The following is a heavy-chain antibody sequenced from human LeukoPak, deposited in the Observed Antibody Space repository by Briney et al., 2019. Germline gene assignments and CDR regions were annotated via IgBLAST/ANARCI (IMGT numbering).Heavy chain of an antibody. J-gene: IGHJ4*02. CDR2: INHSGST. V-gene: IGHV4-34*01. Sequence: SETLSLTCAVYGGSFSGYYWSWIRQPPGKGLEWIGEINHSGSTNYNPSLKSRVTISVDTSKNQFSLKLSSVTAADTAVYYCASKPITGTTSGYFDYWGQGTLVTVSS. D-gene: IGHD1-20*01. CDR1: GGSFSGYY. CDR3: ASKPITGTTSGYFDY.